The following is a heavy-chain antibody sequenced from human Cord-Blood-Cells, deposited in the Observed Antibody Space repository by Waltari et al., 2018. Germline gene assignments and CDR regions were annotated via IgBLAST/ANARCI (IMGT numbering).Heavy chain of an antibody. V-gene: IGHV4-34*01. CDR2: INHSGST. D-gene: IGHD2-15*01. J-gene: IGHJ4*02. Sequence: QVQLQQWGAGLLKPSETLSLTCAVYGGSFSGYYWSWIRKPPGKGLEWIGEINHSGSTNYNPSLKSRVTISVDTSKNQFSLKLSSVTAADTAVYYCARDIMCSGGSCYDYWGQGTLVTVSS. CDR1: GGSFSGYY. CDR3: ARDIMCSGGSCYDY.